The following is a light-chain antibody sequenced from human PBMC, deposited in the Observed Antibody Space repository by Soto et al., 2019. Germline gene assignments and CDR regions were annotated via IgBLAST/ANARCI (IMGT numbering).Light chain of an antibody. CDR3: QSYDSSLSGSVV. Sequence: QSVLTQPPSVSGAPGQRVTISCTGSSSNNGAGYDVHWYQQLPGTAPKLLIYRNSKRPSGVPDRFSGSKSGTSASLAITGLQAEDEADYYCQSYDSSLSGSVVFGGGTKVTVL. V-gene: IGLV1-40*01. J-gene: IGLJ2*01. CDR2: RNS. CDR1: SSNNGAGYD.